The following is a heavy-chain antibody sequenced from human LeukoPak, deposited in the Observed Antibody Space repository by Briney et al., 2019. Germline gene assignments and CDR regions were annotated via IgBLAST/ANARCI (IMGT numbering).Heavy chain of an antibody. CDR2: INPNSGGT. J-gene: IGHJ1*01. V-gene: IGHV1-2*02. CDR1: GYTFTGYY. CDR3: ARESGSYYFQH. Sequence: ASVKVSCKASGYTFTGYYMHWARQAPGQGLEWMGWINPNSGGTNYAQKFQGRVTMTRDTSISTAYMELSRLRSDDMAVYYCARESGSYYFQHWGQGTLVTVSS. D-gene: IGHD1-26*01.